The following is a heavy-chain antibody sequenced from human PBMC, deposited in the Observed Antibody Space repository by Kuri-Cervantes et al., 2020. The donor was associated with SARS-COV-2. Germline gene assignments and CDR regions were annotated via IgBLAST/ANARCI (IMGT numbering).Heavy chain of an antibody. CDR3: ARGVGAAVAGTLITIYYYGMDV. CDR1: GFTFSSHW. V-gene: IGHV3-74*01. CDR2: ITSDGSST. D-gene: IGHD6-19*01. Sequence: GESLKISCAASGFTFSSHWMQGVRQAPGKGLVWVSRITSDGSSTSYPDSVKGRFTISRDNAKNTLYLQMTSLRAADTAVYYCARGVGAAVAGTLITIYYYGMDVWGQGTTVTVSS. J-gene: IGHJ6*02.